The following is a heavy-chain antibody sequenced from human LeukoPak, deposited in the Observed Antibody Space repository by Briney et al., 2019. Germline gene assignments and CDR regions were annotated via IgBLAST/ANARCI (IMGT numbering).Heavy chain of an antibody. Sequence: GASVTVSCKASGYTFTGYYMHWVRQAPGQGVAWVGWINPNRGGTNYAQKFQGRGTITRDTSISTAYMELSRLRSDDTAVYSCARDLRFGELLYPYWGQGTLVTVSS. V-gene: IGHV1-2*02. CDR1: GYTFTGYY. CDR2: INPNRGGT. D-gene: IGHD3-10*01. CDR3: ARDLRFGELLYPY. J-gene: IGHJ4*02.